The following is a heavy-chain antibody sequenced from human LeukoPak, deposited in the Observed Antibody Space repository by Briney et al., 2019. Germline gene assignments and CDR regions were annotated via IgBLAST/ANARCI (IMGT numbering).Heavy chain of an antibody. Sequence: PSETLSLTCAVYGGSFSGYYWSWVRQAPGKGLEWVSAISGSGGSTYYADSVKGRFTISRDNSKNTLYLQMNSLRAEDTAVYYCAKDGLLWFGELSQRFDYWGQGTLVTVSS. CDR3: AKDGLLWFGELSQRFDY. CDR1: GGSFSGYY. D-gene: IGHD3-10*01. CDR2: ISGSGGST. V-gene: IGHV3-23*01. J-gene: IGHJ4*02.